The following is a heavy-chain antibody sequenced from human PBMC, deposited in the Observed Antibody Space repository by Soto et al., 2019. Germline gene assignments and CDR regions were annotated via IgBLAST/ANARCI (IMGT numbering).Heavy chain of an antibody. D-gene: IGHD3-9*01. CDR2: ISWDGGIT. J-gene: IGHJ4*02. V-gene: IGHV3-43*01. CDR3: AKDSYDILTGQKRYFDS. CDR1: GLSFNAYT. Sequence: GSLRLSCAAAGLSFNAYTMHWVRQAPGKGLEWVSLISWDGGITYYVDSVKGRFTVSRDNSDNSLYLQMTSLRSDDTAFYYCAKDSYDILTGQKRYFDSWGQGTLVTVSS.